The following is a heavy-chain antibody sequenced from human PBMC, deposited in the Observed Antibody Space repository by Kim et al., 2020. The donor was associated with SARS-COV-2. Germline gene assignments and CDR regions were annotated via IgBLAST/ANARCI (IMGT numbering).Heavy chain of an antibody. D-gene: IGHD4-17*01. CDR1: GFTFSSYA. V-gene: IGHV3-30-3*01. Sequence: GGSLRLSCAASGFTFSSYAMHWVRQAPGKGLEWVAVISYDGSNKYYADSVKGRFTMSRDNSKNTLYLQMNSLRAEDTAVYYCASSCSTVTTSAYWGQGTL. CDR3: ASSCSTVTTSAY. J-gene: IGHJ4*02. CDR2: ISYDGSNK.